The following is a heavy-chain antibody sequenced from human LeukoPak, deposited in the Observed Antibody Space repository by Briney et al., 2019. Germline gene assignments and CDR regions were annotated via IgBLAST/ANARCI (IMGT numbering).Heavy chain of an antibody. V-gene: IGHV4-59*08. CDR2: IYYSGST. CDR1: SGSISSYY. D-gene: IGHD2-21*02. Sequence: SETLSLTCTVSSGSISSYYWSWIRQPPGKGLEWIGYIYYSGSTNYNPSLKSRVTISVDTSKNQFSLKLSSVTAADTAVYYCARHRWKKNCGGDCYYFDYWGQGTLVTVSS. J-gene: IGHJ4*02. CDR3: ARHRWKKNCGGDCYYFDY.